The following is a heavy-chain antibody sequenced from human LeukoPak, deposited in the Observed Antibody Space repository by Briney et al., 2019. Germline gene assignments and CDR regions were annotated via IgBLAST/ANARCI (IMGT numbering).Heavy chain of an antibody. D-gene: IGHD6-19*01. CDR2: IDPSDSYT. CDR1: GYTFTSYW. CDR3: ARQPGIAVADPFDF. J-gene: IGHJ4*02. Sequence: GESLKISCKVSGYTFTSYWISWVRQMPGKGLEWMGKIDPSDSYTSYSPYFQGHVTISADKSISTAYLQWSSLQASDSAMYYCARQPGIAVADPFDFWGQGTLVTVSS. V-gene: IGHV5-10-1*01.